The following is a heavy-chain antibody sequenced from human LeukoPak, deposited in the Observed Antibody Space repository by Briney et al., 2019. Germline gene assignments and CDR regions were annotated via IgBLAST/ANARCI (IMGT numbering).Heavy chain of an antibody. CDR1: GYTFTSYY. CDR3: ATVSTWPWAAWFDP. V-gene: IGHV1-46*01. J-gene: IGHJ5*02. Sequence: GASVKVSCKASGYTFTSYYMHWVRQAPGQGLEWMGIINPSGGSTSYAQKFQGRVTMTRDMSTSTVYMELSSLRSDDTAVYYCATVSTWPWAAWFDPWGQGTLVTVSS. CDR2: INPSGGST. D-gene: IGHD1-26*01.